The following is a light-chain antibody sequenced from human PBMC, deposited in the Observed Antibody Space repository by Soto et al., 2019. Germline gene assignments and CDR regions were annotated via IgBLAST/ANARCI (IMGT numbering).Light chain of an antibody. CDR3: SSYSISTAYL. J-gene: IGLJ1*01. CDR1: SSDVGGYDY. Sequence: QSALTQPASVSGSPGQSITISCTGTSSDVGGYDYVSWYQLHPGKATKLMVFEVSNRPSGVSYRFSGSKSGNTASLTISGLQAEDEADGFCSSYSISTAYLFGTGTKVTVL. CDR2: EVS. V-gene: IGLV2-14*01.